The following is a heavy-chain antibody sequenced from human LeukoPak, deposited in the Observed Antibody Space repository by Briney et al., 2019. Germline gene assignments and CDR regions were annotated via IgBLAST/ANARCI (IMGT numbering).Heavy chain of an antibody. CDR3: AKVKYYDFWSGYADFDY. CDR1: GFTFSSYW. CDR2: INTDGITT. D-gene: IGHD3-3*01. J-gene: IGHJ4*02. V-gene: IGHV3-74*01. Sequence: PGGSLRLSCAASGFTFSSYWMHWVRQAPGKGLVWVSRINTDGITTTYADSVEGRFTVSRDNAKNTLYLQMNSLRAEDTAVYYCAKVKYYDFWSGYADFDYWGQGTLVTVSS.